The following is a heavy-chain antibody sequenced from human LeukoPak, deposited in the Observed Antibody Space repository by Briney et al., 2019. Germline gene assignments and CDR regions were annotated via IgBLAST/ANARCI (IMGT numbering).Heavy chain of an antibody. CDR1: GYTFIGYF. Sequence: ASVKVSCKASGYTFIGYFMHWVRQAPGQGLEWMGIINPSGGSTSYAQKFQGRVTMTRDTSTSTVYMELSSLRSEDTAVYYCARGSYVALDYWGQGTLVTVSS. D-gene: IGHD2-15*01. V-gene: IGHV1-46*01. CDR3: ARGSYVALDY. J-gene: IGHJ4*02. CDR2: INPSGGST.